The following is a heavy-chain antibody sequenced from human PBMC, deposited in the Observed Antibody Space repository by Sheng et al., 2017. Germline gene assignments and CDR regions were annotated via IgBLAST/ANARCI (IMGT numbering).Heavy chain of an antibody. D-gene: IGHD6-6*01. Sequence: EVQLLESGGGLVQPGGSLRLSCAASGFTFSSYGMNWVRQAPGKGLEWVSSVSDDGGSTYYADSVKGRFTISRDNSKNTLFLQMNSLRVEDTALYYCAKRVPYSSSSAYFDYWGQGTLVTV. CDR1: GFTFSSYG. CDR3: AKRVPYSSSSAYFDY. J-gene: IGHJ4*02. CDR2: VSDDGGST. V-gene: IGHV3-23*01.